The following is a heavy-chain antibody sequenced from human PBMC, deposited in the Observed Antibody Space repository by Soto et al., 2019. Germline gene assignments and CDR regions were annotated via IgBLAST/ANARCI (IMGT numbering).Heavy chain of an antibody. CDR1: GYTFTSYG. Sequence: QVQLVQSGAEVKQPGASVKVSCKASGYTFTSYGISWVRQAPGQGLEWMGWISAYNGNTNSAQKLQVRVTMTTDTSTSTADMELRSLRSDDTAVYYCARDAYPDSSGYFRRYYYYGMDVWCQGTTVTVTS. CDR2: ISAYNGNT. J-gene: IGHJ6*02. CDR3: ARDAYPDSSGYFRRYYYYGMDV. V-gene: IGHV1-18*01. D-gene: IGHD3-22*01.